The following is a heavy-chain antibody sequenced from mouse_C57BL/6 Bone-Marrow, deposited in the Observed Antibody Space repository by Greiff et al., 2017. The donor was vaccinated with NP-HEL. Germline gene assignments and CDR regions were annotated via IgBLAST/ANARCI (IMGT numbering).Heavy chain of an antibody. CDR2: ISSGGDYI. CDR3: TRFPYDYGGYYAMDY. D-gene: IGHD2-4*01. CDR1: GFTFSSYA. J-gene: IGHJ4*01. V-gene: IGHV5-9-1*02. Sequence: EVQGVESGEGLVKPGGSLKLSCAASGFTFSSYAMSWVRQTPEKRLEWVAYISSGGDYIYYADTVKGRFTISRDNARNTLYLQMSSLKSEDTAMYYCTRFPYDYGGYYAMDYWGQGTSVTVSS.